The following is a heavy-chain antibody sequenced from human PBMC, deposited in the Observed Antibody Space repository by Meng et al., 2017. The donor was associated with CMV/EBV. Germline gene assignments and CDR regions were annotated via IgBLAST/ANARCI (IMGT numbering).Heavy chain of an antibody. J-gene: IGHJ6*02. CDR2: INHSGST. V-gene: IGHV4-34*01. Sequence: YGGSFSGYYWNWIRQLPGKGLEWIGEINHSGSTNYNPSLKSRVTISVDTSKNQFSLKLSSVTAADTAVYYCARVRLLGYYYYGMDVWGQGTTVTVSS. CDR3: ARVRLLGYYYYGMDV. D-gene: IGHD1-26*01. CDR1: GGSFSGYY.